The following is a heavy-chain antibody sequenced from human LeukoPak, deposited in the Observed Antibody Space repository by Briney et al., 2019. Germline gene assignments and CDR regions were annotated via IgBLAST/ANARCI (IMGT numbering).Heavy chain of an antibody. Sequence: PSETLSLTCTVSGGSISSGGYYWSWIRQHPGKGLEWIGYIYYSGSTYYNPSLKSRVTISVDTSKNQFSLKLSSVTAADTAVYYCARDAATADLVYGMDAWGQGITVTVSS. CDR2: IYYSGST. CDR3: ARDAATADLVYGMDA. CDR1: GGSISSGGYY. D-gene: IGHD2-8*02. V-gene: IGHV4-31*03. J-gene: IGHJ6*02.